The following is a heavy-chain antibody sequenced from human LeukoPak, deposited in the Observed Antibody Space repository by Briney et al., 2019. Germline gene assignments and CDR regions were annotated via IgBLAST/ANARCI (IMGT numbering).Heavy chain of an antibody. CDR3: ASGATTDVGF. V-gene: IGHV3-30-3*01. CDR2: ISYDGSNK. J-gene: IGHJ4*02. Sequence: GGSLRLSCAASGFTFSSYAMSWVRQAPGKGLEWVAVISYDGSNKYYADSVKGRFTISRDNSKNTLYLQMNSLRAEDTAVYYCASGATTDVGFWGQGTLVTVSS. CDR1: GFTFSSYA. D-gene: IGHD1-26*01.